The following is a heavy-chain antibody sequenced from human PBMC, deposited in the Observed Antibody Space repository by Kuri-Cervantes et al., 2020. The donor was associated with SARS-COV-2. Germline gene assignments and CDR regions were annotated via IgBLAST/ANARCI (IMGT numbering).Heavy chain of an antibody. CDR1: GYDFSSYG. Sequence: ASVKVSCKASGYDFSSYGLSWLRQAPGQGLEWMGIINPSGGSTSYAQKFQGRVTMTRDTSTSTAYMELRSLRSDDTAVYYCARDRSQCSSTSCYFLLEGPRWFDPWGQGTLVTVSS. D-gene: IGHD2-2*01. J-gene: IGHJ5*02. CDR2: INPSGGST. CDR3: ARDRSQCSSTSCYFLLEGPRWFDP. V-gene: IGHV1-46*01.